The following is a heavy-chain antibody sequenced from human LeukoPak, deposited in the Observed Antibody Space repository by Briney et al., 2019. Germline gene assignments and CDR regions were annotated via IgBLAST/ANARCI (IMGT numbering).Heavy chain of an antibody. J-gene: IGHJ4*02. CDR2: ITPIFGTA. CDR3: AGQDYYERSGTADY. V-gene: IGHV1-69*05. Sequence: SSVKVSCKASGVTFSSYAMSWVRQAPGQGLEWMGRITPIFGTANYAQKFQGRVTITTDESTSTAYMEVSRLRFEDTAVYYCAGQDYYERSGTADYWGQGTLVTVSS. CDR1: GVTFSSYA. D-gene: IGHD3-22*01.